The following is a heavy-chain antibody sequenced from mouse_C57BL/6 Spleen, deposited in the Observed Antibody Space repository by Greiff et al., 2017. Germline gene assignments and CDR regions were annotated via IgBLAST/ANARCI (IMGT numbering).Heavy chain of an antibody. D-gene: IGHD3-2*02. CDR1: GYTFTSSG. V-gene: IGHV1-81*01. CDR2: IYPRSGNT. J-gene: IGHJ2*01. CDR3: ARDRDSSGYDFDY. Sequence: QVQLKESGAELARPGASVKLSCKASGYTFTSSGISWVKQRTGQGLEWIGEIYPRSGNTYYNEKFKCKDTLTAAKSSSTAYMRLRSLTAEDSAVYFGARDRDSSGYDFDYWGQGTTLTVSS.